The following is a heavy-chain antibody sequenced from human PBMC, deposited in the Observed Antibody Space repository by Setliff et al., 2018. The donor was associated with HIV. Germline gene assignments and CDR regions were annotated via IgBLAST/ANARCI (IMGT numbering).Heavy chain of an antibody. CDR1: GATFSTYT. D-gene: IGHD3-10*01. J-gene: IGHJ5*01. CDR2: IIHILGTADA. CDR3: ARTDYDSGKSVLDS. Sequence: ASVKVSCKASGATFSTYTINWVRQAPGQGLEWMGGIIHILGTADANYPRKFQGRVTITRDTSATIAYMELSSLTSEDTALYFCARTDYDSGKSVLDSWGQGTLVTVSS. V-gene: IGHV1-69*16.